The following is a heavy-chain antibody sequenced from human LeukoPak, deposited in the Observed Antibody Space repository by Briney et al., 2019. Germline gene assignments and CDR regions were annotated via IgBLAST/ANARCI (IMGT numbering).Heavy chain of an antibody. CDR1: GFIFNDYG. Sequence: PGGSLRLSCAASGFIFNDYGMSWVRQAPGKGLEWVSGINWNGGSTGYADSVKGRFTISRDNAKSSLYLQMDSLRAEDTALYYCAREPIYYYDSSGHSWYFDLWGRGTLVTVSS. CDR3: AREPIYYYDSSGHSWYFDL. D-gene: IGHD3-22*01. CDR2: INWNGGST. J-gene: IGHJ2*01. V-gene: IGHV3-20*04.